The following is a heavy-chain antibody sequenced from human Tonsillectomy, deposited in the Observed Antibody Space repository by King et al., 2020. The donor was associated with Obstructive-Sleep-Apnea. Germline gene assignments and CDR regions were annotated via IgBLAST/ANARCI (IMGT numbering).Heavy chain of an antibody. V-gene: IGHV1-69*12. CDR3: ARANCGGDCHYGYYYVMDV. J-gene: IGHJ6*02. CDR2: IIPMFGST. Sequence: QLVQSGAEVKKPGSSVKVSCKASGGTLRSYAISWVRQAPGQGLEWMGGIIPMFGSTNYAQKFQGRVTITADESTSTAYMELSSLRSEDTALYYCARANCGGDCHYGYYYVMDVWGQGTAVTVSS. CDR1: GGTLRSYA. D-gene: IGHD2-21*02.